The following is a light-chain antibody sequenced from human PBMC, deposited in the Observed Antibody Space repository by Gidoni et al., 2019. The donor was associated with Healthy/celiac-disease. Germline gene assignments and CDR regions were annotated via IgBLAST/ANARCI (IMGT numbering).Light chain of an antibody. Sequence: IVLTQSPGTLSLSPGERATLSCRASQSVSSSYLAWYQQKPGQAPRLLIYGASSRATGIPYRFSGSGSGTDFTLTISRLEPEDFAVYYCQQYGSSPWTFXQXTKVEIK. CDR3: QQYGSSPWT. CDR2: GAS. J-gene: IGKJ1*01. CDR1: QSVSSSY. V-gene: IGKV3-20*01.